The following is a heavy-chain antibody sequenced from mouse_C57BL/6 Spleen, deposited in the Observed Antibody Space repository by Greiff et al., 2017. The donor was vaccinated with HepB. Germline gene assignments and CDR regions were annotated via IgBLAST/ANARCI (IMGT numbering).Heavy chain of an antibody. CDR2: ISCGSSTI. CDR3: AKQGYLDY. CDR1: GFTFSDYG. V-gene: IGHV5-17*01. Sequence: EVLLVESGGGLVKPGGSLKLSCAASGFTFSDYGMHWVRQAPEKGLEWVAYISCGSSTIYYADTVKGRFTISRDNAKNTLFLQMTSLRSEDTAMYYGAKQGYLDYWGQGTTLTVSS. J-gene: IGHJ2*01.